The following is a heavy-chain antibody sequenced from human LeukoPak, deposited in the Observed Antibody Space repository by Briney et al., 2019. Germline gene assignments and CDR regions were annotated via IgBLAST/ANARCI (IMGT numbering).Heavy chain of an antibody. CDR1: GGILNSFY. CDR2: VYYTGST. V-gene: IGHV4-59*08. Sequence: KPSETLSLTCSVSGGILNSFYWTWLRQPPGKGLEYIGYVYYTGSTNYNPSLKSRVTLRADTSKNQFSLKLTSVTAADTAVYYCARWNPVTTSIDYCGQGILVAVSS. CDR3: ARWNPVTTSIDY. J-gene: IGHJ4*02. D-gene: IGHD4-17*01.